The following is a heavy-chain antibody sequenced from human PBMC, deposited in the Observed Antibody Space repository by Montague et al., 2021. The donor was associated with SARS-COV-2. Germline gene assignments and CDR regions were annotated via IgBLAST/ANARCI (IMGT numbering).Heavy chain of an antibody. CDR1: GGSVSTTAHY. J-gene: IGHJ5*02. Sequence: SETLSLTCTASGGSVSTTAHYWGWIRQPPGKGLEWIGTISYSGSTYYNPSLKSRVTISVDTSKNQFSLRLSSVTAADTAVYYCARHKRGVVVGVTRSSFDTWGQGTLVTVSS. CDR3: ARHKRGVVVGVTRSSFDT. CDR2: ISYSGST. D-gene: IGHD2-21*01. V-gene: IGHV4-39*01.